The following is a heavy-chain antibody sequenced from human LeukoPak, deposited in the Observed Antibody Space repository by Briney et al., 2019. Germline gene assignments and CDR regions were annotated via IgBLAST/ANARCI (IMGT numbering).Heavy chain of an antibody. D-gene: IGHD6-19*01. CDR1: GGSISSYY. CDR3: ATDSSGWYAVADY. Sequence: SETLSLTCTVSGGSISSYYWSWIRQPPGKGLEWIGYIYYSGSTNYNPSLKSRVTISVDASKNQFSLKLSSVTAADTAVYYCATDSSGWYAVADYWGQGTLVTVSS. J-gene: IGHJ4*02. V-gene: IGHV4-59*12. CDR2: IYYSGST.